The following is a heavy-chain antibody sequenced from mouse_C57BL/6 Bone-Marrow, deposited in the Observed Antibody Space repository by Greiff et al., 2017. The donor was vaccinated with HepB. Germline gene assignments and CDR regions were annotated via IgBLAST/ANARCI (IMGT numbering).Heavy chain of an antibody. CDR1: GYTFTSHW. CDR3: ARGRLYAY. J-gene: IGHJ3*01. V-gene: IGHV1-72*01. CDR2: IDPNSGGT. D-gene: IGHD2-12*01. Sequence: QVHVKQSGPELVRPGASVKISCKAPGYTFTSHWMQWVRQRPGQGLEWIGRIDPNSGGTKYNEKFKSKATLTVDKPSSTAYMQLSSLTSEDSAVYYCARGRLYAYWGQGTLVTVSA.